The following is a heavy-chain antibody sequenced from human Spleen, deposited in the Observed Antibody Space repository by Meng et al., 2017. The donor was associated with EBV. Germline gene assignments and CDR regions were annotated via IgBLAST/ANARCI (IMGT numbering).Heavy chain of an antibody. J-gene: IGHJ4*02. Sequence: QIQLVQSEAEVKKPGASVKVSCKTSGYTFDNTAISWVRQAPGQGLEWMGWITPYNGDTNYAENFQGRVTLTTDTSTTTAYMELRSLRSDDTAVYYCARDQRVASAIDYWGQGTLVTVSS. CDR2: ITPYNGDT. D-gene: IGHD3-3*01. CDR1: GYTFDNTA. V-gene: IGHV1-18*01. CDR3: ARDQRVASAIDY.